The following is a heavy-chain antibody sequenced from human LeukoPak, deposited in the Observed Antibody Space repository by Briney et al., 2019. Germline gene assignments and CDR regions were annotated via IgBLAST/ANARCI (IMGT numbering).Heavy chain of an antibody. CDR3: ATNIVGPTLDY. J-gene: IGHJ4*02. CDR2: TNSDGSTT. V-gene: IGHV3-74*01. Sequence: GGSLRLSCAPPGFTFSSYWMHWVPQAPGKGRVWVSGTNSDGSTTAYADSVKGRFTISRDNAKNTLYLQMNSLRAEDTAVYYCATNIVGPTLDYWGQGTLVTVSS. CDR1: GFTFSSYW. D-gene: IGHD1-26*01.